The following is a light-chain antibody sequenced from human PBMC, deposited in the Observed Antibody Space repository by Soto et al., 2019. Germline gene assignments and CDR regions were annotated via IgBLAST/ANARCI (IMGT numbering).Light chain of an antibody. Sequence: QSVLTQPASVSGSPGQSITISCTGTSNDVGDYNYVSWYQQHPGKAPKLMIYEVSNRPSGVSNRFSGSKSGNTASLTISGLQAEDEADYYCSSYTSSNTLLFGRGTKVTVL. CDR2: EVS. CDR3: SSYTSSNTLL. V-gene: IGLV2-14*01. J-gene: IGLJ2*01. CDR1: SNDVGDYNY.